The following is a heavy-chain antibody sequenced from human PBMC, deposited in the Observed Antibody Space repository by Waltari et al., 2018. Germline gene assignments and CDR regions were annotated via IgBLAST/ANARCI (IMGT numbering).Heavy chain of an antibody. J-gene: IGHJ4*02. V-gene: IGHV3-23*01. CDR3: AKSTRGYCSGGSCYGLDY. Sequence: EVQLLESGGGLVQPGGSLRLSCAASGFTFSSYAMSWVRQAPGKGLEWVSAFCGSGGSTYYADSVKGRFTISRDNSKNTLYLQMNSLRAEDTAVYYCAKSTRGYCSGGSCYGLDYWGQGTLVTVSS. CDR2: FCGSGGST. CDR1: GFTFSSYA. D-gene: IGHD2-15*01.